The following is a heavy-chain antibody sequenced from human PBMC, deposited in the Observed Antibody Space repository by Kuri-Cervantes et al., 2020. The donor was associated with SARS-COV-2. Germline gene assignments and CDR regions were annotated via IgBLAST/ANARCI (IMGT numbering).Heavy chain of an antibody. CDR3: ARDSITMVRGANSYGMDV. Sequence: GGSLRLSCAASGFTFSDYYMSWIRQAPGKGLEWVSYISSSGSTIYYADSVKGRFTISRDNAKNSLYLQMNSLRAEDAAVYYCARDSITMVRGANSYGMDVWGQGTTVTVSS. V-gene: IGHV3-11*01. J-gene: IGHJ6*02. D-gene: IGHD3-10*01. CDR2: ISSSGSTI. CDR1: GFTFSDYY.